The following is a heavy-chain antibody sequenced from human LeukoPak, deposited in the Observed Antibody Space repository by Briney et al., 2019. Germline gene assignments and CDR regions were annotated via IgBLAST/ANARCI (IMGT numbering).Heavy chain of an antibody. V-gene: IGHV3-21*05. CDR2: ISSSSSFR. CDR1: GFTFSTYS. Sequence: GGSLRLSCAASGFTFSTYSMNWVRQAPGKGLEWVSHISSSSSFRHYADSVRGRFTISRDNAKNSLYLEMNSLRAEDTAVYYCARDYGTRGSNYGMDVWGQGTTVTVS. CDR3: ARDYGTRGSNYGMDV. D-gene: IGHD4-17*01. J-gene: IGHJ6*02.